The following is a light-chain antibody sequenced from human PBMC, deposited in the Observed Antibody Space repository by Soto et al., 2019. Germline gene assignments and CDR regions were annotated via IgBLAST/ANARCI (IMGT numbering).Light chain of an antibody. Sequence: EIVLTQSPGTLSLSPGERATLSCRASQRVSSSYLAWYQQKPGQAPRLLIYGASSRATGIPDRFSGSGSGTDFTLTISRLEPEDFAVYYCQQYGSSPTTFGQGTKV. CDR2: GAS. CDR1: QRVSSSY. CDR3: QQYGSSPTT. V-gene: IGKV3-20*01. J-gene: IGKJ1*01.